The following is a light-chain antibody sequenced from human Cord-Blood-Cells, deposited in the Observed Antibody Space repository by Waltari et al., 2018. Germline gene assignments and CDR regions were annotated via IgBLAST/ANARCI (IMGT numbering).Light chain of an antibody. V-gene: IGLV2-23*01. CDR1: SRDVGSYNL. CDR2: EGS. CDR3: CSYAGSSTYV. Sequence: QSALTQPASVSGSPGQSITISCTGTSRDVGSYNLVSWYQQPPGNTPKLMIYEGSKRPSGVSNRFSGSMSGNTASPTISGLQAEDEADYYCCSYAGSSTYVFGTGTKVTVL. J-gene: IGLJ1*01.